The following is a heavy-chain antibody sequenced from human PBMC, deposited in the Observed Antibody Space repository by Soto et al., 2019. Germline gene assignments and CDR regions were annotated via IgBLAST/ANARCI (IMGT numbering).Heavy chain of an antibody. CDR2: ISYDGSSK. Sequence: QVQLVESGGGVVQPGRSLRLSCAASGFTFSSYGMHWVRQAPGKGRGWVAVISYDGSSKYYADSVKGRFTISRDNSKNTLYLQMNSLRAEDTAVYYCAKDLEQQLDYYFDYWGQGTLVTVSS. J-gene: IGHJ4*02. CDR3: AKDLEQQLDYYFDY. V-gene: IGHV3-30*18. CDR1: GFTFSSYG. D-gene: IGHD6-13*01.